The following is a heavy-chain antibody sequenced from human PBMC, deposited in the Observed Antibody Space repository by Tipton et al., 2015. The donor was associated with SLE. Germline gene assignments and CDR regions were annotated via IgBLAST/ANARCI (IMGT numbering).Heavy chain of an antibody. CDR1: GFTFSSYS. Sequence: SLRLSCAASGFTFSSYSMHWVRQAPGKGLEWVSAISASGRSTYYTDSVKGRFTITRDNSRNTATLQMNSLRADDTAVYYCAGHPQLAYFDPWGPGTLVTVSS. V-gene: IGHV3-23*01. D-gene: IGHD3-9*01. CDR2: ISASGRST. CDR3: AGHPQLAYFDP. J-gene: IGHJ4*02.